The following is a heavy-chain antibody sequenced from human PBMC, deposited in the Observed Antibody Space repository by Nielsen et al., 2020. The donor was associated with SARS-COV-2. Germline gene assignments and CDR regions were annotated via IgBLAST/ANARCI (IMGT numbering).Heavy chain of an antibody. CDR1: GGTFISYS. D-gene: IGHD5-18*01. CDR3: ARPYTAMVNHYYYGMDA. V-gene: IGHV1-69*13. Sequence: SVKVSCKASGGTFISYSISWVRQAPGQGLEWMGGIIPIFGTANYAQKFQGRVTITADESTSTAYMELSSLRSEDTAVYYCARPYTAMVNHYYYGMDAWGQGTTVTVSS. J-gene: IGHJ6*02. CDR2: IIPIFGTA.